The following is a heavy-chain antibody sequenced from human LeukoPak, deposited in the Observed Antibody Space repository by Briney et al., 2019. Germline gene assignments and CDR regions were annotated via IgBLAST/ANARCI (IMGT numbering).Heavy chain of an antibody. CDR1: GYTFSRYS. CDR2: TSSTSDYI. V-gene: IGHV3-21*01. J-gene: IGHJ3*02. D-gene: IGHD3-16*02. CDR3: VSGNDPDSTWENYRLDAFDI. Sequence: GGSLRLSCAASGYTFSRYSVNWVRQAPGKGLEWVSSTSSTSDYIYYADSVKGRFTISRDNTKSSLYLQMNSLRAEDTAVYYCVSGNDPDSTWENYRLDAFDIWGQGTTVIVSS.